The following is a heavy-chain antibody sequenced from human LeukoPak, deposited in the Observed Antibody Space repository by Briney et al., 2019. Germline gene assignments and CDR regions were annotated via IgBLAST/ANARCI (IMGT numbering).Heavy chain of an antibody. J-gene: IGHJ2*01. CDR1: GGSIGSGHYY. V-gene: IGHV4-61*01. Sequence: SETLSLTCTVSGGSIGSGHYYWSWIRQPPGKGLEWIGYIYYSGSTNYNPSLKSRVTISVDTSKNQFSLKLSSVTAADTAVYYCARVYYSSSYDYWYFDLWGRGTLVTVSS. CDR2: IYYSGST. CDR3: ARVYYSSSYDYWYFDL. D-gene: IGHD6-13*01.